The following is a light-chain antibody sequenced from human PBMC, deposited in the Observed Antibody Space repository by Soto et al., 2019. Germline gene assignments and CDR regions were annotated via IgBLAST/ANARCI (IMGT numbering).Light chain of an antibody. CDR1: QSISSY. J-gene: IGKJ1*01. Sequence: DIQMTQSPSSLSASVGDRVTITCRASQSISSYLNWYQQKPGKAPKALIYAASTLQSGVPSRFSGSESGRDFTLTINLLQPDDFATYYCQQSYSTPWTFGQGTRVDI. CDR2: AAS. V-gene: IGKV1-39*01. CDR3: QQSYSTPWT.